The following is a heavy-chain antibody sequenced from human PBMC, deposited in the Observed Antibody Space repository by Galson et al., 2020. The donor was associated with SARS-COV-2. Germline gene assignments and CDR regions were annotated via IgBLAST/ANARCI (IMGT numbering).Heavy chain of an antibody. CDR3: ARGKGNYYDSSGYYPVGLRQLDY. CDR1: GGSISSGGYY. D-gene: IGHD3-22*01. Sequence: ASETLSLTCTVSGGSISSGGYYWSWIRQHPGKGLEWIGYIYYSGSTDYDPSLKSRVTISVDTSKNQFSLKLSSVTAADTAVYYCARGKGNYYDSSGYYPVGLRQLDYWGQGTLVTVSS. V-gene: IGHV4-31*03. J-gene: IGHJ4*02. CDR2: IYYSGST.